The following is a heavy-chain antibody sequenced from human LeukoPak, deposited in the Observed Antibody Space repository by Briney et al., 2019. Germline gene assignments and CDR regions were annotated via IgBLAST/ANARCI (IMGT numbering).Heavy chain of an antibody. V-gene: IGHV3-33*01. J-gene: IGHJ4*02. Sequence: SLRLSCAASGFTFSSYGMHWVRQAPGKGLEWVAAIWYDGSIQYYADSVKGRSTISRDNSKNTLYLQMDSLRAEDTAVYYCARAGYCSGGSCYGSDYWGQGTLVTVSS. CDR2: IWYDGSIQ. CDR3: ARAGYCSGGSCYGSDY. D-gene: IGHD2-15*01. CDR1: GFTFSSYG.